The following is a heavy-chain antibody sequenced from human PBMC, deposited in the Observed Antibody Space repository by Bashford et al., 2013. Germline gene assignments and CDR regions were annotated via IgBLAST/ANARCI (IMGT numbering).Heavy chain of an antibody. CDR1: GGSISSSTYY. D-gene: IGHD6-19*01. CDR2: IYYSGST. CDR3: ARRRITVAGSPFDY. V-gene: IGHV4-39*01. Sequence: SETLSLTCTVSGGSISSSTYYWGWIRQPPGKGLEWIGSIYYSGSTYYNPSLNSRVAISVDTSKNQFSLKLSSVTAADTAVYYCARRRITVAGSPFDYWGQGTLVTVSS. J-gene: IGHJ4*02.